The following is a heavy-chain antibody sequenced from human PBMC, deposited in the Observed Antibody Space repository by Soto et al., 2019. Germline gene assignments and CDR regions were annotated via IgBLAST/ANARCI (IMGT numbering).Heavy chain of an antibody. CDR2: IIPIFGTA. J-gene: IGHJ5*02. CDR3: ARAIVGPTTTGGIDP. Sequence: SVKVSCKASGGTFSRYAISWVRQAPGQGLEWMGGIIPIFGTANYAQKFQGRVTITADESTSTAYMELSSLRFEDTAVYYCARAIVGPTTTGGIDPWGKGTRVTSPQ. V-gene: IGHV1-69*13. CDR1: GGTFSRYA. D-gene: IGHD1-26*01.